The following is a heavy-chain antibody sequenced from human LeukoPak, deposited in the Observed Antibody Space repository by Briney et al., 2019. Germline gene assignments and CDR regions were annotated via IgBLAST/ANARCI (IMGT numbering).Heavy chain of an antibody. V-gene: IGHV1-2*02. CDR3: ARAPGYSYGTGNDY. CDR1: GYTFTGYY. J-gene: IGHJ4*02. CDR2: INPNSGGT. Sequence: ASVKVSCKASGYTFTGYYMHWVRQAPGQGLEWMGWINPNSGGTNYAQKFQGRVTMTRDTSISTAYMELSRLRSDDTAVYYCARAPGYSYGTGNDYWGQGTLVTVSS. D-gene: IGHD5-18*01.